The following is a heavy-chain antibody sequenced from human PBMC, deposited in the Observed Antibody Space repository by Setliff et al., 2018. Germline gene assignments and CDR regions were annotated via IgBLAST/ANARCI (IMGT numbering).Heavy chain of an antibody. J-gene: IGHJ4*02. D-gene: IGHD1-26*01. CDR1: GFTFSNYA. Sequence: PGGSLRLSCVASGFTFSNYAMSWVRQAPGKGPEWVSTISGSGDSTYYADAMRGRFTISRDNSKNSPYLQAKGLRAEDTAVYYCVKDGVGPTYTYFFDYWGQGSQVTVSS. CDR2: ISGSGDST. CDR3: VKDGVGPTYTYFFDY. V-gene: IGHV3-23*01.